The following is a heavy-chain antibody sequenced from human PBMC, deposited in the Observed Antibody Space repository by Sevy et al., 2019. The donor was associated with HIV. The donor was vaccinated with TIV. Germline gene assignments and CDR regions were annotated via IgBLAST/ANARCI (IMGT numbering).Heavy chain of an antibody. V-gene: IGHV3-23*01. CDR2: ISGSGGRT. Sequence: GGSLRLSCKASGFNFNNYAMSWVRQAPGKGLEWVSTISGSGGRTYTAESVRGRLTISRDNSKRTVYLQMNSLRGDDTAIYYCAKDPYISGEYFQKWGQGARVTVSS. D-gene: IGHD1-26*01. CDR3: AKDPYISGEYFQK. CDR1: GFNFNNYA. J-gene: IGHJ1*01.